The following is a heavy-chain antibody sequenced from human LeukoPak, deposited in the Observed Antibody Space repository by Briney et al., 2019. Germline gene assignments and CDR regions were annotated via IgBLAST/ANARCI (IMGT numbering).Heavy chain of an antibody. CDR1: GFTFSSYA. CDR3: AKDAKVVDTAMVLIDY. Sequence: GGSLRLSCAASGFTFSSYAMHLVRQAPGKGLEWVAVISYDGSNKYYADSVKGRFTISRDNSKNTLYLQMNSLRAEDTAVYYCAKDAKVVDTAMVLIDYWGQGTLVTVSS. D-gene: IGHD5-18*01. V-gene: IGHV3-30-3*01. J-gene: IGHJ4*02. CDR2: ISYDGSNK.